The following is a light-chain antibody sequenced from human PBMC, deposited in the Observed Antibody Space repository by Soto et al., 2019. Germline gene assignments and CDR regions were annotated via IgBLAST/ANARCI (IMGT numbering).Light chain of an antibody. CDR3: QQYHIYSGT. Sequence: DIEMTQSPSTLSASVGDRVTIPCRAGQTIDSWLASYQQRPGEPPYLLIYKGSTLASGVPSRFSGSGSGREFTLTINSLQPYDFATYYCQQYHIYSGTFGQGTKVDIK. J-gene: IGKJ1*01. CDR2: KGS. V-gene: IGKV1-5*03. CDR1: QTIDSW.